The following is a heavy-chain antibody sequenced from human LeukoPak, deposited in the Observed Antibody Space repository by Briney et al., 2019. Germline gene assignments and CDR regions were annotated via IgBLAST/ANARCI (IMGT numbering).Heavy chain of an antibody. CDR1: GGSISSHY. CDR2: IYYSGST. D-gene: IGHD2-15*01. Sequence: SETLSLTCTGSGGSISSHYWSWIRQPPGKGLEWIGYIYYSGSTNYNPSLKSRVTISVDTSKNQFSLKLSSVTAADTAVYYCARQADMNAFDYWGQGTLVTVSS. J-gene: IGHJ4*02. CDR3: ARQADMNAFDY. V-gene: IGHV4-59*08.